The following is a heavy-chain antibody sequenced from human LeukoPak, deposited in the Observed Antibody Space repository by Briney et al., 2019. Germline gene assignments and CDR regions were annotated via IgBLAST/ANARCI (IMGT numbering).Heavy chain of an antibody. CDR1: GGSISSGSYY. Sequence: PSQTLSLTCTVSGGSISSGSYYWSWIRQPAGKGLEWIGRIYTSGSTTYNPSLKSRVTISVDKSKNQFSLKLSSVTAADTAVYYCARGLRGRDFDYWGQGTLVTVSS. CDR3: ARGLRGRDFDY. V-gene: IGHV4-61*02. J-gene: IGHJ4*02. CDR2: IYTSGST. D-gene: IGHD3-16*01.